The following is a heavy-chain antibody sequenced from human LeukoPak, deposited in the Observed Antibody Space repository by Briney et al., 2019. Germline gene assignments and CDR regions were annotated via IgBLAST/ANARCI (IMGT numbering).Heavy chain of an antibody. CDR2: IKQDGSEK. Sequence: PGGSLRLSCAASGFTFSTYWMSWVRQAPGKGLEWVANIKQDGSEKYYVDSVKGRFIISRDNSKNTLYLQMNSLRAEDTAVYYCAKAKRYAAGNAFDIWGQGTMVTVSS. V-gene: IGHV3-7*03. J-gene: IGHJ3*02. D-gene: IGHD6-13*01. CDR3: AKAKRYAAGNAFDI. CDR1: GFTFSTYW.